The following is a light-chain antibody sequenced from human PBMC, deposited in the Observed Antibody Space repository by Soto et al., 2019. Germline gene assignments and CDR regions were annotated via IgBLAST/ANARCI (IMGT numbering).Light chain of an antibody. CDR1: SSNIGTNY. J-gene: IGLJ3*02. V-gene: IGLV1-51*01. CDR3: GTWDSDLSAEV. CDR2: DNS. Sequence: QSVLTQPPSVSAAPGQKVTISCSGSSSNIGTNYVSWYQQLPGRAPKLVIFDNSKRPSGIPDRFSGSKSGSSATLRVTGLQTGDEADYYCGTWDSDLSAEVFGGGTKLTVL.